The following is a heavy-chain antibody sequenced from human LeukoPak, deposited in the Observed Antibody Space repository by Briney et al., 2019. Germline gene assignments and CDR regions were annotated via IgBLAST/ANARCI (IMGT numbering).Heavy chain of an antibody. CDR2: INHSGST. D-gene: IGHD2-8*01. J-gene: IGHJ6*03. Sequence: SETLSLTCAVYGGSFSGYYWSWIRQPPGKGLEWIGEINHSGSTNYNPSLKSRVTISVDTSKNQFSLKLSSVTAADTAVYYCARGSHIVLMVYATSYMDVWGKGTTVTVSS. CDR1: GGSFSGYY. CDR3: ARGSHIVLMVYATSYMDV. V-gene: IGHV4-34*01.